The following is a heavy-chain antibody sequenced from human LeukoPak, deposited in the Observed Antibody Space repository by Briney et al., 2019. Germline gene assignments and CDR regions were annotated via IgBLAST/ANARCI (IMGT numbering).Heavy chain of an antibody. J-gene: IGHJ4*02. CDR1: GXTXTSYX. Sequence: SGXTXTSYXXXXVRXAPGXXXEWXGXISAYNGNTNYAQKLQGRVTMTTDTSTSTAYMELRSLRSEDTAVYYCATSKMYSSSYPFDYWGQGTLVTVSS. D-gene: IGHD6-13*01. CDR3: ATSKMYSSSYPFDY. V-gene: IGHV1-18*01. CDR2: ISAYNGNT.